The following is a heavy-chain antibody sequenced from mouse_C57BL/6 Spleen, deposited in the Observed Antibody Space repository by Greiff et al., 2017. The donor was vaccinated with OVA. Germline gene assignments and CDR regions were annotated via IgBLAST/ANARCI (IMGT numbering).Heavy chain of an antibody. D-gene: IGHD2-5*01. CDR3: ARSGYSNYFAY. Sequence: QVHVKQSGTELVKPGASVKLSCKASGYTFTSYWMHWVKQRPGQGLEWIGNINPSNGGTNYNEKFKSKATLTVDKSSSTAYMQLSSLTSEDSAVYYCARSGYSNYFAYWGQGTLVTVSA. CDR2: INPSNGGT. V-gene: IGHV1-53*01. CDR1: GYTFTSYW. J-gene: IGHJ3*01.